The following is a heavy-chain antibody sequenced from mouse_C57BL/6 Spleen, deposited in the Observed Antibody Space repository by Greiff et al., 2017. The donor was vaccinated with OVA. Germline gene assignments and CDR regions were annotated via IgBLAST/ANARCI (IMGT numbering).Heavy chain of an antibody. CDR2: IDPSDSYT. D-gene: IGHD1-1*02. CDR1: GYTFTSYW. V-gene: IGHV1-50*01. J-gene: IGHJ1*03. Sequence: VQLQQPGAELVKPGASVKLSCKASGYTFTSYWMQWVKQRPGQGLEWIGEIDPSDSYTNYNQKFKGKATLTVDTSSSTAYMQLSSLTSEDSAVYYCARCYGRGYFDVWGTGTTVTVSS. CDR3: ARCYGRGYFDV.